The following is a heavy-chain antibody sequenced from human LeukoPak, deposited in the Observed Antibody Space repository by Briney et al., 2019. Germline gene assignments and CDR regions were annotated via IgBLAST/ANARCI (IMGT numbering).Heavy chain of an antibody. J-gene: IGHJ4*02. CDR2: IYYSGST. Sequence: PSETLSLTCTVSGGSISSGGYYWSWIRQHPGKGLEWIGYIYYSGSTYYNPSLKSRVTISVDTSKNQFSLKLSSVTAADTAVYYCARDSTGYSSSFSNWGQGTLVTVSS. D-gene: IGHD6-13*01. V-gene: IGHV4-31*03. CDR1: GGSISSGGYY. CDR3: ARDSTGYSSSFSN.